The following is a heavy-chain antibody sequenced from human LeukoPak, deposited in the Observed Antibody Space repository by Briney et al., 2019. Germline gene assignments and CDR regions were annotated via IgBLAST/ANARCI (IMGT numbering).Heavy chain of an antibody. CDR1: GGSISSGGYY. D-gene: IGHD5-12*01. CDR3: ASSGYDLGHDY. J-gene: IGHJ4*02. Sequence: SETLSLTCTVSGGSISSGGYYWSWIRQHPGKGLEWIGYIYYIGSIYYNPSLKSRVTISVDTSKNQFSLKLSSVTAADTAVYYCASSGYDLGHDYWGQGTLVTVSS. V-gene: IGHV4-31*03. CDR2: IYYIGSI.